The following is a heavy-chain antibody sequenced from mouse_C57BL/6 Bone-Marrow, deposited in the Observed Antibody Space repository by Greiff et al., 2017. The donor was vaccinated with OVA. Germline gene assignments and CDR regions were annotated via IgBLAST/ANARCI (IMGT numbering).Heavy chain of an antibody. D-gene: IGHD1-1*01. Sequence: EVKLMESGGGLVQPGGSLKLSCAASGFTFSDYYMYWVRQTPEKRLEWVAYISNGGGSTYYPDTVKGRFTISRDNAKNTLYLQMSRLKSEDTAMYYCARQDYYGSSFGGYFDVWGTGTTVTVSS. V-gene: IGHV5-12*01. CDR1: GFTFSDYY. J-gene: IGHJ1*03. CDR2: ISNGGGST. CDR3: ARQDYYGSSFGGYFDV.